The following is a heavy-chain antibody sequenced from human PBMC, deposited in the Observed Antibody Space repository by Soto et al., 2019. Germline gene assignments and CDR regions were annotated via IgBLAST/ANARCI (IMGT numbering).Heavy chain of an antibody. Sequence: QVHLVQSGAEVKKPGSSVRLSCKSSGGTFSSLPFSWVRQAPGQGLEWMGGLIPVVGIPTYAQRFQGRVTISADKSTSTVYMELSSLRSEDTAVYYCARVLEFRDDHISHFHYWGQGTLVTVSS. D-gene: IGHD3-10*01. V-gene: IGHV1-69*17. J-gene: IGHJ4*02. CDR2: LIPVVGIP. CDR3: ARVLEFRDDHISHFHY. CDR1: GGTFSSLP.